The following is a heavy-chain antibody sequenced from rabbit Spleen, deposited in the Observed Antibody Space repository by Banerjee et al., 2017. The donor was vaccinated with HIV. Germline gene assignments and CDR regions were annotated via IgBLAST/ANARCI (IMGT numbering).Heavy chain of an antibody. V-gene: IGHV1S40*01. CDR2: IEGGSSAFS. D-gene: IGHD1-1*01. J-gene: IGHJ4*01. CDR1: GVSFSISSY. CDR3: ARDPNYASGHYIYNF. Sequence: QSLEESGGDLVQPEGSLTLTCKASGVSFSISSYMCWVRQAPGKGLEWIACIEGGSSAFSYFASWAKGRFTISKTSSTTVTLQMTSLTAADTATYFCARDPNYASGHYIYNFWGPGTLVTVS.